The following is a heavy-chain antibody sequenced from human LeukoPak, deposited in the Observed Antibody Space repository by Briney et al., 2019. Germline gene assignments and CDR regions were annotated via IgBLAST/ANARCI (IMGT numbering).Heavy chain of an antibody. V-gene: IGHV1-69*04. D-gene: IGHD3-10*01. Sequence: EASVKVSCKASGGTFSSYAISWVRQAPGQGLEWMGRIIPILGIANYAQKFQGRVTITADKSTSTAYMELSSLRSEDTAVYYCAPTHYYGSGSYYNPPPLWGQGTLVTVSS. J-gene: IGHJ4*02. CDR2: IIPILGIA. CDR3: APTHYYGSGSYYNPPPL. CDR1: GGTFSSYA.